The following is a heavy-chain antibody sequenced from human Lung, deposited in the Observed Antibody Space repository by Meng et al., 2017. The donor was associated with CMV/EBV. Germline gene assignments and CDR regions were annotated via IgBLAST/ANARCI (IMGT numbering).Heavy chain of an antibody. J-gene: IGHJ5*02. D-gene: IGHD3-3*01. Sequence: SVXVFCNTSGGTFSSYAISWVRQAPGQGLEWMGGIIPIFGTANYAQKVQGRVTITTDESTSTAYMELSSLRSEDTAVYYCARDRPITIFGVVQSQWFDPWXQGTLVTVSS. CDR2: IIPIFGTA. CDR1: GGTFSSYA. V-gene: IGHV1-69*05. CDR3: ARDRPITIFGVVQSQWFDP.